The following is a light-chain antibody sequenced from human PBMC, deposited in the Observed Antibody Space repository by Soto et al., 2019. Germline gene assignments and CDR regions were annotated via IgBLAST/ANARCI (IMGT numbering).Light chain of an antibody. V-gene: IGLV1-44*01. J-gene: IGLJ2*01. CDR2: RNN. CDR3: VAWDDSLNGYVV. Sequence: QSVLTQPPSASGTPGQRVTISCSGSSSNIGSNTLDWYQQLPGTAPKLVIYRNNQRPSGVPDRFSGSKSGTSASLAISGLQSEDEADYYCVAWDDSLNGYVVFGGGTKVTVL. CDR1: SSNIGSNT.